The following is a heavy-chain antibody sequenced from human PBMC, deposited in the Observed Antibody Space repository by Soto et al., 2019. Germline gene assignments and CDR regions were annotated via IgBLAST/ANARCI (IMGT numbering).Heavy chain of an antibody. CDR1: GGSFSGYY. CDR3: ARGGGLYYYYYMDV. V-gene: IGHV4-34*01. J-gene: IGHJ6*03. Sequence: PSETLSLTCAVYGGSFSGYYWSWIRQPPGKGLEWIGEINHSGSTNYNPSLKSRVTISVDTSKNQFPLKLSSVTAADTAVYYCARGGGLYYYYYMDVWGKGTTVTVSS. CDR2: INHSGST. D-gene: IGHD3-16*01.